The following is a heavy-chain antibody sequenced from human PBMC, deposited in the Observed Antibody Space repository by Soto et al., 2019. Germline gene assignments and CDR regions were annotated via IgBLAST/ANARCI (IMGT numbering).Heavy chain of an antibody. J-gene: IGHJ4*02. CDR2: IYPGDSDT. CDR1: GYSFTSYW. Sequence: GESLKISCKGSGYSFTSYWIGWVRQMPGKGLEWMGIIYPGDSDTRYSPSFQGQVTISADKSISTAYLQWSSLKASDTAMYYCARQGRYYDFWSGYFGYWGQGTLVTSPQ. CDR3: ARQGRYYDFWSGYFGY. D-gene: IGHD3-3*01. V-gene: IGHV5-51*01.